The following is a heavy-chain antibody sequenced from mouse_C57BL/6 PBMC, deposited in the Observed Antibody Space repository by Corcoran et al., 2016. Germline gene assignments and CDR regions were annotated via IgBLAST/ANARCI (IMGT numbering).Heavy chain of an antibody. J-gene: IGHJ3*01. CDR1: GSTFTDYY. CDR3: ASEAY. V-gene: IGHV1-26*01. Sequence: EIQLKQSGPELVKTGASVKISCKASGSTFTDYYMKWVKQSQGKSLEWVGDINPNNGGTSYNQKFKGKATLTVDKSSSTAYMELRSLTSEDSAVYYCASEAYLGQGTLVTVSA. CDR2: INPNNGGT.